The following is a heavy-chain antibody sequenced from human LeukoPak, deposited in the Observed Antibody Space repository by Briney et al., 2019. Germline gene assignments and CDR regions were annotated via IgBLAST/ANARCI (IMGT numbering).Heavy chain of an antibody. J-gene: IGHJ4*02. Sequence: ASVKVSCKASGGTFSSYAISWVRQAPGQGLEWMGGIIPIFGTANYAQKFQGRVTITADESTSTAYMELSSLRSEDTAVYYCATEARIAAAGFFDYWGQGTLVTVSS. V-gene: IGHV1-69*13. CDR2: IIPIFGTA. CDR3: ATEARIAAAGFFDY. D-gene: IGHD6-13*01. CDR1: GGTFSSYA.